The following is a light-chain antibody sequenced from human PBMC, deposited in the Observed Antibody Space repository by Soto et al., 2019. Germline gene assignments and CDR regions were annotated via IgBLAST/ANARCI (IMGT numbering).Light chain of an antibody. Sequence: DIQITQSPSSLSASVGARVTITCRASQSISSYLNWYQQKPGKAPKLLIYAASSLQSGVPSRFSGSGSGTDLTITISSLQPEDVETYYCQQSYSTPLTFGGGTKVEIK. CDR2: AAS. CDR1: QSISSY. V-gene: IGKV1-39*01. CDR3: QQSYSTPLT. J-gene: IGKJ4*01.